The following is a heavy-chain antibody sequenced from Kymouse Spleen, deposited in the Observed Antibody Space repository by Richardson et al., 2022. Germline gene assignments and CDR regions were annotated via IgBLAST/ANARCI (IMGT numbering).Heavy chain of an antibody. CDR3: ARGGIAVAGSPYYYYGMDV. CDR2: TYYRSKWYN. CDR1: GDSVSSNSAA. D-gene: IGHD6-19*01. Sequence: QVQLQQSGPGLVKPSQTLSLTCAISGDSVSSNSAAWNWIRQSPSRGLEWLGRTYYRSKWYNDYAVSVKSRITINPDTSKNQFSLQLNSVTPEDTAVYYCARGGIAVAGSPYYYYGMDVWGQGTTVTVSS. J-gene: IGHJ6*02. V-gene: IGHV6-1*01.